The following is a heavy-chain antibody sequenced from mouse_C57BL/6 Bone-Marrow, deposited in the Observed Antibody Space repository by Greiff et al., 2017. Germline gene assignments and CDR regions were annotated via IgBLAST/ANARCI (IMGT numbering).Heavy chain of an antibody. CDR2: LDPSDSYT. D-gene: IGHD3-2*02. CDR1: GYTFTSYW. Sequence: QVQLQQSGAELVMPGASVKLSCKASGYTFTSYWLYWVKPRPGHGLEWIGELDPSDSYTTYNQKFKGKSTLTVAKSSSTAYMQLSSLTSEDSAVYYCARETAQVYFDYWGEGTTLTVSS. CDR3: ARETAQVYFDY. V-gene: IGHV1-69*01. J-gene: IGHJ2*01.